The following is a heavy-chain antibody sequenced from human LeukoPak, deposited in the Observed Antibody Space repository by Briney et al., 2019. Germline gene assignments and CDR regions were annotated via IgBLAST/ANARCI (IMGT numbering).Heavy chain of an antibody. V-gene: IGHV3-30*04. Sequence: PGGSLRLSCAASGFTFSSYAMHWVRQAPGKGLEWVAVISYDGSNKYYADSVKGRFTISRDNSKNTLYLQMNSLTAEDTAVYYCARLYDSSAYGACDIWGQGTMVTVSS. CDR3: ARLYDSSAYGACDI. J-gene: IGHJ3*02. CDR2: ISYDGSNK. CDR1: GFTFSSYA. D-gene: IGHD3-22*01.